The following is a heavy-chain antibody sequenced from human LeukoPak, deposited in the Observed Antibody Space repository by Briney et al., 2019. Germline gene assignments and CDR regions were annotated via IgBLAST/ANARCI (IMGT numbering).Heavy chain of an antibody. CDR2: ISWDGAWT. D-gene: IGHD2/OR15-2a*01. CDR3: ARDRVDDYFFFDF. CDR1: GFTLGDYA. Sequence: GGSLRLSCAASGFTLGDYAMHWVRQAPGKGLEWVSLISWDGAWTYYTDSVKGRFTVSRDNSKNSLYLQMNSLRNEGTALYYCARDRVDDYFFFDFWGQGTLVTVSS. V-gene: IGHV3-43*01. J-gene: IGHJ4*02.